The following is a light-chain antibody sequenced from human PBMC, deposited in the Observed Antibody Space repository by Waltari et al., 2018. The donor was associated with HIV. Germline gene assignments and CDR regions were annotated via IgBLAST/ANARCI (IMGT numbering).Light chain of an antibody. J-gene: IGKJ1*01. CDR3: QQLNNYPRT. Sequence: DIQLTQSPSFLSASVGDRGTITCRASQAISSYLAWYQQKPGKAPKLLIYAASTLQSGVPSRFSGGGSGTEFNLTIISLQPEDFATYYCQQLNNYPRTFGQGTKVEIK. V-gene: IGKV1-9*01. CDR2: AAS. CDR1: QAISSY.